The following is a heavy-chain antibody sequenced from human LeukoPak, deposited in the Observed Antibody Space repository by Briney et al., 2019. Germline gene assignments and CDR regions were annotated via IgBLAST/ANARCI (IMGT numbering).Heavy chain of an antibody. CDR1: GGSISSGGYY. D-gene: IGHD6-13*01. CDR2: IYYSGST. CDR3: ASSPGIAAAFDY. Sequence: SETLSLTCTVSGGSISSGGYYWSWIRQHPGKGLEWIGYIYYSGSTYYNPSLKSRVTISVDTSKNQFSLKLSSVTAADTAVYYCASSPGIAAAFDYWGQGTLVTVSS. V-gene: IGHV4-31*03. J-gene: IGHJ4*02.